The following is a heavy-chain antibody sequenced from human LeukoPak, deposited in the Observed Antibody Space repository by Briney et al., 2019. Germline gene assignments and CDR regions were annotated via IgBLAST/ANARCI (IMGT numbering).Heavy chain of an antibody. Sequence: SETLSLTCAVSGYSISSGYYWGWIRQPPGKGLEWFGSIYHSGSTYYNPSLKSRVTISVDTSKNQFSLKLSSVTAADTAVYYCASIWYSSGWYVDYFDYWGQGTLVTVSS. D-gene: IGHD6-19*01. CDR3: ASIWYSSGWYVDYFDY. V-gene: IGHV4-38-2*01. J-gene: IGHJ4*02. CDR2: IYHSGST. CDR1: GYSISSGYY.